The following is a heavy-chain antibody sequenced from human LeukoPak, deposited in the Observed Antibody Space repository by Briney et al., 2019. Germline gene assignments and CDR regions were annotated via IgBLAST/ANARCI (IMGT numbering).Heavy chain of an antibody. V-gene: IGHV3-30*18. Sequence: GVSLRLSCAASGFTFSNYDMHWVRQAPGKGLEWVALISYEGSNKYYADSVEGRFSISRDNSNSTLYLQMNSLRTEDTAVYYCAKDLTRSWYFDYWGQGTLVTVFS. CDR3: AKDLTRSWYFDY. CDR2: ISYEGSNK. D-gene: IGHD2-2*01. J-gene: IGHJ4*02. CDR1: GFTFSNYD.